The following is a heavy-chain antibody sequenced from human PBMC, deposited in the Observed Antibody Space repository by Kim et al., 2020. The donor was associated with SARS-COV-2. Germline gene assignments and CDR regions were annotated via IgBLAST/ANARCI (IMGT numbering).Heavy chain of an antibody. CDR1: GFTFSSYS. Sequence: GGSLRLSCAASGFTFSSYSMNWVRQAPGKGLEWVSSISSSSSYIYYADSVKGRFTISRDNAKNSLYLQMNSLRAEDTAVYYCARDKVDYYGSGSYYNPLDAFDIWGQGTMVTVSS. CDR3: ARDKVDYYGSGSYYNPLDAFDI. J-gene: IGHJ3*02. V-gene: IGHV3-21*01. D-gene: IGHD3-10*01. CDR2: ISSSSSYI.